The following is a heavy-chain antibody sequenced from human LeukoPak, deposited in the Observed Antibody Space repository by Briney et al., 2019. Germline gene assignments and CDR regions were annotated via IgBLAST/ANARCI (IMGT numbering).Heavy chain of an antibody. J-gene: IGHJ4*02. CDR2: IYYSGST. CDR1: GDSISSYY. V-gene: IGHV4-59*01. D-gene: IGHD6-13*01. CDR3: ARLSSNWPYYLDY. Sequence: SETLSLTCTVSGDSISSYYWSWIRQPPGKGLEWIGYIYYSGSTNYNPSLKSRVTISVDTSKNQFSLRLSSVTAADTAVYYCARLSSNWPYYLDYWGQGTLVTVS.